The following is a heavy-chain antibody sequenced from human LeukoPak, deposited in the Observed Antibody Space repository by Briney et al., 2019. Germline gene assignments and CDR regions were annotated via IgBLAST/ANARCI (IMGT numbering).Heavy chain of an antibody. D-gene: IGHD3-10*01. Sequence: ASVKVSCKASGYTFTSYYMQWVRQAPGQGLEWMGMINPSGGSTSYAPKLQGRVTMNRDTSTSTVYMELSSLRSEDTAVYYCARDRAFLWFGEAHYWGMDDWGQGTTVTVSS. J-gene: IGHJ6*02. CDR3: ARDRAFLWFGEAHYWGMDD. CDR1: GYTFTSYY. V-gene: IGHV1-46*01. CDR2: INPSGGST.